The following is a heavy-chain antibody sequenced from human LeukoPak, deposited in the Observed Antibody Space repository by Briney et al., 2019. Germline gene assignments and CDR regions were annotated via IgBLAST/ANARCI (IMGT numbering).Heavy chain of an antibody. CDR3: AKLAFYETSAPLRDLSF. D-gene: IGHD1-14*01. V-gene: IGHV3-23*01. J-gene: IGHJ4*02. CDR2: IRPTGGNT. Sequence: GGSLRLSCAASGFPFNTYAMSWVRQAPGKGLEWVSIIRPTGGNTYYASSVKGRFTISRDDSKTTLYLQMSSLRAEDTAIYYCAKLAFYETSAPLRDLSFWGQGTLVTVSS. CDR1: GFPFNTYA.